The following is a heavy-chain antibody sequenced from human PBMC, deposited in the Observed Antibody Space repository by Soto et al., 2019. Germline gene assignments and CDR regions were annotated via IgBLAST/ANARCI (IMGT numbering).Heavy chain of an antibody. CDR2: IVVGSGNT. J-gene: IGHJ6*02. CDR1: GFTFTSSA. V-gene: IGHV1-58*01. CDR3: AKDIRRFLLYGMDV. D-gene: IGHD3-3*01. Sequence: SVKVSCKASGFTFTSSAVQWVRQARGQRLEWIGWIVVGSGNTNYAQKFQERVTITRDMSTSTAYMELSSLRSEDTALYYCAKDIRRFLLYGMDVWGQGTTVTVSS.